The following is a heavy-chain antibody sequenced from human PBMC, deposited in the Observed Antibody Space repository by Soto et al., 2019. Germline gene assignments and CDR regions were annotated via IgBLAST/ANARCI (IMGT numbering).Heavy chain of an antibody. Sequence: QVQLVESGGGLVKPGGSLRLSCAASGFTFSDYYMSWIRQAPGKGLEWVSYISSSSSYTNYADSVKGRFTISRDNAKNSLYLQMNSLRAEDTAVYYCASPSGYSDHGDYYYGMDVWGQPTTVTVSS. CDR1: GFTFSDYY. D-gene: IGHD5-12*01. J-gene: IGHJ6*02. CDR2: ISSSSSYT. V-gene: IGHV3-11*05. CDR3: ASPSGYSDHGDYYYGMDV.